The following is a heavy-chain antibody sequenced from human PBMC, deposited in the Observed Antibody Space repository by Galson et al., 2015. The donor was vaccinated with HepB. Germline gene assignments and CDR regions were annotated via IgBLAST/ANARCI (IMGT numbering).Heavy chain of an antibody. CDR1: GFTFTSSA. V-gene: IGHV1-58*02. Sequence: SVKVSCKASGFTFTSSAMQWVRQARGQRLEWIGWIVVGSGNTNYAQKFQERVTITRDMSTSTAYMELSSLRSEDTAVYYCAAGTMTLVTGFDYWGQGTLVTVSS. CDR2: IVVGSGNT. J-gene: IGHJ4*02. D-gene: IGHD2-21*02. CDR3: AAGTMTLVTGFDY.